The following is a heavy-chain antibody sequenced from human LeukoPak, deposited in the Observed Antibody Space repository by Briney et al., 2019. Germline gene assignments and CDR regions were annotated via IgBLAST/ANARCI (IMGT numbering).Heavy chain of an antibody. Sequence: SSETLSLTCAVYGGSFSGYYWSWIRQPPGKGLEWIGEINHSGSTNYNPSLKSRVTISVDTSKNQFSLKLSSVTAADTAVYYCARGGWHQFEYDLDYWGQETLVTVSS. CDR3: ARGGWHQFEYDLDY. J-gene: IGHJ4*02. D-gene: IGHD2-15*01. CDR2: INHSGST. CDR1: GGSFSGYY. V-gene: IGHV4-34*01.